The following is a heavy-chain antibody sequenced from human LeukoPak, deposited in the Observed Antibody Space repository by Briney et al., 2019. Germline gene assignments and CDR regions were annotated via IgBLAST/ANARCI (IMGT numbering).Heavy chain of an antibody. J-gene: IGHJ6*02. CDR1: GYTFTTYA. V-gene: IGHV7-4-1*02. D-gene: IGHD6-13*01. Sequence: ASVKVSCKASGYTFTTYAMNWVRQAPGQGLEWMGWINTNTGNPTFAQGFTGRFVFSLDTSVSTAYLQISSLKAEDAAVYYCARSHSSSWYPYYYYYYGMDVWGQGTTVTVSS. CDR2: INTNTGNP. CDR3: ARSHSSSWYPYYYYYYGMDV.